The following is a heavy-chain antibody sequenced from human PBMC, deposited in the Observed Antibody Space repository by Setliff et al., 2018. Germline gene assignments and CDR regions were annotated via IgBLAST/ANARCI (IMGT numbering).Heavy chain of an antibody. CDR2: IWDDGGNK. CDR1: GFTFSTYR. Sequence: GRSLRLSCAASGFTFSTYRMHWVRQAPGKGLEWVAVIWDDGGNKYHADSVKGRFTTSRDNSKNTLYLQMNSLRPEDTAVYYCARTCSGSGCYAGLESWGQGTPVTVSS. CDR3: ARTCSGSGCYAGLES. J-gene: IGHJ4*02. V-gene: IGHV3-33*08. D-gene: IGHD2-15*01.